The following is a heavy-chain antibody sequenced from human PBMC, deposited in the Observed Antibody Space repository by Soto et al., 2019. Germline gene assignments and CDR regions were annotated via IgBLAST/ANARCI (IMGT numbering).Heavy chain of an antibody. CDR3: AKARVRGDYYGIDV. J-gene: IGHJ6*02. CDR2: ISWNSGSI. CDR1: GFTFDDYA. V-gene: IGHV3-9*01. Sequence: EVQLVESGGGLVQPGRSLRLSCAASGFTFDDYAMHWVRQAPGKGLEWVSGISWNSGSIGYADSVKGRFTISRDNAKNSLYLQLNRLRTEDTALYYCAKARVRGDYYGIDVWGQGTTVTVSS. D-gene: IGHD3-10*01.